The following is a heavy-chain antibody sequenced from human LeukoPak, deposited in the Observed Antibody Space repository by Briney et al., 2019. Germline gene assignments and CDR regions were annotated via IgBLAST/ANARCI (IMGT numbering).Heavy chain of an antibody. CDR1: GGSFSGYY. Sequence: SETLSLTCAVYGGSFSGYYWSWIRQPPGKGLEWIGEINHSGSTNYNPSLKSRVTVSVDTSKNQLSLKLSSVTAADTAVYYCARLGATHPYYYMDVWGKGTTVTVSS. V-gene: IGHV4-34*01. CDR3: ARLGATHPYYYMDV. J-gene: IGHJ6*03. CDR2: INHSGST. D-gene: IGHD1-26*01.